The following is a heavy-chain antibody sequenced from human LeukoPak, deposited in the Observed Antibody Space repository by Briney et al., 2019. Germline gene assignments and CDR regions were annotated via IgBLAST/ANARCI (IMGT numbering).Heavy chain of an antibody. V-gene: IGHV3-21*01. CDR1: GFTFSSYN. J-gene: IGHJ4*02. CDR2: ITSGSSYI. D-gene: IGHD3-22*01. CDR3: ARLGDNSGYFDY. Sequence: GGSLRLSCAASGFTFSSYNMNWVRQAPGKGLEWVSSITSGSSYIYYADSVKGRFTISRDNAKNSLYLQMNSLRADDTAVYYCARLGDNSGYFDYWGQGTLVTVSS.